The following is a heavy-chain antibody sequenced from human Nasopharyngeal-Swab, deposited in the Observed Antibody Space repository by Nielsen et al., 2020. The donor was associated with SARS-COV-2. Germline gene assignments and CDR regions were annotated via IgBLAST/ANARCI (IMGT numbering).Heavy chain of an antibody. J-gene: IGHJ6*02. D-gene: IGHD6-13*01. CDR2: ISYDGSNK. V-gene: IGHV3-30*03. Sequence: GESLKISCAASGFTFSSYGMHWVRQAPGKGLEWVAVISYDGSNKYYADSVKGRFTISRDNSKNTLYLQMNSLRAEDTAVYYCARVNIAAPGTSYYGMDVWGQGTTVTVSS. CDR3: ARVNIAAPGTSYYGMDV. CDR1: GFTFSSYG.